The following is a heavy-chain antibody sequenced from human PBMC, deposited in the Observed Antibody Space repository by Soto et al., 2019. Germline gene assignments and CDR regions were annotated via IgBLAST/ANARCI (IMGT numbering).Heavy chain of an antibody. CDR2: IIPIFGTA. Sequence: SVKVSCKASGDTFTGYAISWVRQAPGQGLEWMGGIIPIFGTANYAQKFQGRVTITADKSTSTAYMELSSLRSEDTAVYYCAGSFILRTGWNDKNPYYFYFLGPGNLVNVSS. CDR1: GDTFTGYA. J-gene: IGHJ4*02. CDR3: AGSFILRTGWNDKNPYYFYF. D-gene: IGHD1-1*01. V-gene: IGHV1-69*06.